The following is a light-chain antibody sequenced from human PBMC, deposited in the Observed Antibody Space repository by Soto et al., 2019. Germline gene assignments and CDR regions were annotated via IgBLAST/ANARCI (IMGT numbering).Light chain of an antibody. V-gene: IGKV3-20*01. CDR2: GAS. Sequence: EIVLTQSPGTLSLSPGERATLSCRASQSVSSSYLAWYQQKPGQAPRLLIYGASSSATGIPDRFSGSGSGTAFTLTISTLEPEDFAVYYCQQYGSSPITFGQGTRLEIK. CDR3: QQYGSSPIT. CDR1: QSVSSSY. J-gene: IGKJ5*01.